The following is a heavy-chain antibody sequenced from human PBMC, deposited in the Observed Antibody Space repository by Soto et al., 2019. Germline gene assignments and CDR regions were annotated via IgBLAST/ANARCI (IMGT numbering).Heavy chain of an antibody. D-gene: IGHD3-22*01. Sequence: GGSLRLSCAASGFIFDDYAMHWVRQAPWKGLEWVSGISWNSGSIGYADSVKGRFTISRDNAKNSLYLQMNSLRAEDTALYYCAKDYYKYYDSSGYYRSPAYWGQGTLVTVSS. J-gene: IGHJ4*02. CDR2: ISWNSGSI. CDR1: GFIFDDYA. CDR3: AKDYYKYYDSSGYYRSPAY. V-gene: IGHV3-9*01.